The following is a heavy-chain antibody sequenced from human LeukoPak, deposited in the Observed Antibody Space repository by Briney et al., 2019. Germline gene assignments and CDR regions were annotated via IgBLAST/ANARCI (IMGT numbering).Heavy chain of an antibody. Sequence: ASVKVSCKASGGTFSSDLINWVRQAPGQGLEWMGGIIPISGTTNNAQRFRGRVTITGDKSTSTAYLELSGLRSEDTAVYYCARDHMITPRPLDYWGQGTLVTVSS. CDR1: GGTFSSDL. CDR2: IIPISGTT. CDR3: ARDHMITPRPLDY. J-gene: IGHJ4*02. D-gene: IGHD3-16*01. V-gene: IGHV1-69*06.